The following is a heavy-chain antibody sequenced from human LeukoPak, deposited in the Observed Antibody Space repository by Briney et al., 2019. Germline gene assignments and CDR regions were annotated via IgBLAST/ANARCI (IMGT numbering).Heavy chain of an antibody. CDR1: GFTFSSYG. J-gene: IGHJ4*02. V-gene: IGHV3-30*02. Sequence: GGSLRLSCAASGFTFSSYGMHWVRQAPGKGLEWVAFIRYDGSNKYYADSVKGRFTISRDNSKNTLYLQMNSLRAEDTAVYYCARVYSSGWYTLPHFDYWGQGTLVTVSS. D-gene: IGHD6-19*01. CDR3: ARVYSSGWYTLPHFDY. CDR2: IRYDGSNK.